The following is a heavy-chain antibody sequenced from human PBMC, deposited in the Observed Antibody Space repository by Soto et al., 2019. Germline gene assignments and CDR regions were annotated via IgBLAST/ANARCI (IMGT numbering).Heavy chain of an antibody. Sequence: SLNLSRTCSVSGASISSTNYYCAWIRKPPGQRLGWVGTGICSTRSNYRPSLNGRVTRSLDKPKNQCSLSPTTVTAADTTGYYCLRHGNVPARPIYSYCMDVWGQGTTVTVSS. V-gene: IGHV4-39*01. D-gene: IGHD6-6*01. CDR1: GASISSTNYY. CDR2: GICSTRS. CDR3: LRHGNVPARPIYSYCMDV. J-gene: IGHJ6*02.